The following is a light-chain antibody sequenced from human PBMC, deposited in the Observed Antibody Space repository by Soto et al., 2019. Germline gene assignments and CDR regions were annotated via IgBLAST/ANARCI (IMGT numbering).Light chain of an antibody. J-gene: IGKJ5*01. CDR3: QQRSNWPPIT. CDR2: QTS. CDR1: QYINTR. V-gene: IGKV3-11*01. Sequence: EIVLTQAPATLSSVPGDRVTLPCRASQYINTRLAWYQHRPGQAPRLLIYQTSLRAAGIPARFSASGSGTDFTLTISSLEPEDAAVYYCQQRSNWPPITFGQGTRLEIK.